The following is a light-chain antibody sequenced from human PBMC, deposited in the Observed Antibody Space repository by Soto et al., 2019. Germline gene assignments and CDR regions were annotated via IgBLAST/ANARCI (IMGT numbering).Light chain of an antibody. Sequence: QSALTQPRSVSGSPGQSVTISCTGTSGDVGVSNYVSWYQQHPDKTPKLLIFDVSQRLSGVPDRFSGSKSGNTASLTISGLRADDEADYYCCSYTHSVTFVVFGGGTKLTVL. CDR1: SGDVGVSNY. J-gene: IGLJ2*01. CDR3: CSYTHSVTFVV. CDR2: DVS. V-gene: IGLV2-11*01.